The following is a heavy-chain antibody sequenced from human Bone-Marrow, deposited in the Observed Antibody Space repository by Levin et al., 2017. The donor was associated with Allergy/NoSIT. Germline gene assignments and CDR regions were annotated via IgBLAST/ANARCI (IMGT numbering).Heavy chain of an antibody. Sequence: LSLTCAASGFTFSSYAMSWVRQAPGKGLEWVSAISGSGGSTYYADSVKGRFTISRDNSKNTLYLQMNSLRAEDTAVYYCAKSPSGYDFWYFDYWGQGTLVTVSS. CDR3: AKSPSGYDFWYFDY. V-gene: IGHV3-23*01. J-gene: IGHJ4*02. CDR1: GFTFSSYA. D-gene: IGHD5-12*01. CDR2: ISGSGGST.